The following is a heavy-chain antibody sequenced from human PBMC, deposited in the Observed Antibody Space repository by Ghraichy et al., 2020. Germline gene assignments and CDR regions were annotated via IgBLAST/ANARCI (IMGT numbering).Heavy chain of an antibody. J-gene: IGHJ4*02. V-gene: IGHV3-48*03. CDR2: IAASRDTI. CDR1: GFTFSDNE. D-gene: IGHD6-13*01. CDR3: ARGTFDYSREDHGGAFDY. Sequence: GGSLRLSCAASGFTFSDNEMNWVRQAPGKGLEWVAYIAASRDTIYYADSVRGRFTISRAKSSVFLQMDSLRAEDTATYYCARGTFDYSREDHGGAFDYWGQGNQVTVSS.